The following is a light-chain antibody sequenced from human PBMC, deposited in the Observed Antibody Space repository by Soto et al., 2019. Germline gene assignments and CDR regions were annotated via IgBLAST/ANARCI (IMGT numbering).Light chain of an antibody. V-gene: IGKV1-5*01. J-gene: IGKJ1*01. CDR2: HAS. CDR3: QQYNTYLS. CDR1: QTISSW. Sequence: DSQMTQSPSTLSGSVGDRFTITCRASQTISSWLAWYQQKPGKAPTLLIYHASSLESGVPSRFSGSGSGTEFTLTISSLQPDDVATYYCQQYNTYLSFGQGTKVDIK.